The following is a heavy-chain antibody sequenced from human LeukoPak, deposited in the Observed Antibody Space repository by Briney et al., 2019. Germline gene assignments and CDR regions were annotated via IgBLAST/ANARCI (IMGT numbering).Heavy chain of an antibody. CDR2: IIPIFGTA. Sequence: SVKDSCKASGGTFSSYAISWVRQAPGQGLEWMGGIIPIFGTANYAQKFQGRVTITADESTSTAYMELSSLRSEDTAVYYCARYAFWSGYLYFDYWGQGTLVTVSS. V-gene: IGHV1-69*13. CDR1: GGTFSSYA. CDR3: ARYAFWSGYLYFDY. J-gene: IGHJ4*02. D-gene: IGHD3-3*01.